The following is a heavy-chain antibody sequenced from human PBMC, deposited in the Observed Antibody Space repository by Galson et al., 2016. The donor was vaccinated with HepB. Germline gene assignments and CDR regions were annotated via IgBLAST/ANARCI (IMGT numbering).Heavy chain of an antibody. J-gene: IGHJ4*02. D-gene: IGHD1-26*01. CDR2: IKRDGRET. CDR3: ARARCIVARRVAYFDH. Sequence: SLRLSCATSGFTFSSFCMNWVRQAPGKGLEWVANIKRDGRETYYADSVKGRFTISRDNAKNTLYLQMDSLRGDDTAVYYCARARCIVARRVAYFDHWGQGTMVTVSS. V-gene: IGHV3-7*03. CDR1: GFTFSSFC.